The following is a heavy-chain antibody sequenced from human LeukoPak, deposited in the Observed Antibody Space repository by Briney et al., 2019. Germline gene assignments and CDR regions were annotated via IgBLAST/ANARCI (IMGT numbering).Heavy chain of an antibody. Sequence: SETLSLTCTVSGDSISSYYWSWIRQPPGKGLEWIAYIYDSGRTDYNPSLKSRVTISADTSKNQFSLKLSSVTAADTAVYYCERDSSGWYKNWFDPWGQGTLVTVSS. J-gene: IGHJ5*02. CDR1: GDSISSYY. CDR3: ERDSSGWYKNWFDP. CDR2: IYDSGRT. V-gene: IGHV4-59*01. D-gene: IGHD6-19*01.